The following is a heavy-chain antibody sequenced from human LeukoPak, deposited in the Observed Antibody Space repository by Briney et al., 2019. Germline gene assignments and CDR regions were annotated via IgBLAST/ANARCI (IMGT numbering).Heavy chain of an antibody. J-gene: IGHJ4*02. CDR3: ARQAPPYDSSGYFDY. V-gene: IGHV1-2*02. Sequence: ASVKLSCKASGYTFTGYYMHWVRQAPGQGLEGMGWINPNSGGTNYAQKFQGRVTMTRDTSISTAYMELSRLRSDDTAVYYCARQAPPYDSSGYFDYWGQGTLVTVSS. D-gene: IGHD3-22*01. CDR2: INPNSGGT. CDR1: GYTFTGYY.